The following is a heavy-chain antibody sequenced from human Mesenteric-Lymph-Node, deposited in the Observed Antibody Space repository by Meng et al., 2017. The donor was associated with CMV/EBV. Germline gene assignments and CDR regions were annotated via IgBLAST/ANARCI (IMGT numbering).Heavy chain of an antibody. CDR1: RFTFSSYW. CDR3: ARAPYDSSGY. CDR2: IKSDGSST. Sequence: GESLKISCAAFRFTFSSYWMHWVRQAPGKGLVWVSRIKSDGSSTSYADSVRGRFTMSRDNAKNTLYLQMNSLRAEDTAVYYCARAPYDSSGYWGQGTLVTVSS. V-gene: IGHV3-74*01. J-gene: IGHJ4*02. D-gene: IGHD3-22*01.